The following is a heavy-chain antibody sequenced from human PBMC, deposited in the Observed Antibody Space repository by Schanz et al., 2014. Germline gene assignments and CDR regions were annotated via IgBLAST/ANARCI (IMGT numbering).Heavy chain of an antibody. J-gene: IGHJ6*04. D-gene: IGHD2-2*01. CDR2: ISSSSSTI. V-gene: IGHV3-48*01. CDR1: EFSFSSFG. Sequence: EVQLVESGGGLVQPRGSLRLSCAASEFSFSSFGMNWVRQAPGKGLEWISYISSSSSTIYYADSVKGRFTISRDNAKNILYLQMNGLRAEDTAVYFCARDLSSLIQGDVWGKGTTVTVSS. CDR3: ARDLSSLIQGDV.